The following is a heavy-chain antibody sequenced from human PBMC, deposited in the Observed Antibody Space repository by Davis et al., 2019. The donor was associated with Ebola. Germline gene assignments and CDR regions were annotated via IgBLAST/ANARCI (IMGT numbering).Heavy chain of an antibody. CDR2: ISGNGYST. CDR3: TLLQEHL. CDR1: VITFSSYA. J-gene: IGHJ6*01. Sequence: GESLKISCTDSVITFSSYAMTWVRQAPGKGLEWVSTISGNGYSTYYADSVKGRFSISRDNSKKTLYLQMNSLHQGPIGLPPGTLLQEHLWG. V-gene: IGHV3-23*01.